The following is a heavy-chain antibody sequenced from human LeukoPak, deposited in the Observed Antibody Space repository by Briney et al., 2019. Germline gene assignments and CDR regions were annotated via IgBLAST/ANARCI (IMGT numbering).Heavy chain of an antibody. D-gene: IGHD6-19*01. CDR1: GGSISSYY. Sequence: SETLSLTCTVSGGSISSYYWSWIRQPPGKGLEWIGYIYYSGSTNYNPSLKSRVTISVDTSKNQFSLKLSSVTAADTAVYYCARWQSSGWYVMWGQGTLVTVSS. V-gene: IGHV4-59*08. CDR2: IYYSGST. CDR3: ARWQSSGWYVM. J-gene: IGHJ4*02.